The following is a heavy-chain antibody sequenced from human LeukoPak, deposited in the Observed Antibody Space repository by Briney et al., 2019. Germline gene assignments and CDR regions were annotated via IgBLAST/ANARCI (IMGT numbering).Heavy chain of an antibody. CDR1: GGTFSSYA. Sequence: SVKVSCKASGGTFSSYAISWVRQAPGQGLEWMGGIIPIFGTANYAQKFQGRVTITADESTSTAYMEQSSLRSEDTAVYYCAGAYDIWTGYYDQGWFDPWGQGTLVTVSS. CDR2: IIPIFGTA. J-gene: IGHJ5*02. V-gene: IGHV1-69*13. D-gene: IGHD3-9*01. CDR3: AGAYDIWTGYYDQGWFDP.